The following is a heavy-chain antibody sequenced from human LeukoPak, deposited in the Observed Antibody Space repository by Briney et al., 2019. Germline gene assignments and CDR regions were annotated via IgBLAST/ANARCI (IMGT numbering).Heavy chain of an antibody. D-gene: IGHD6-19*01. Sequence: GGSLRLSCAASGFTFSSYSMNWVRQAPGKGLEWVSYISSSSSTIYYAVSVKGRFTISRDNAKNSLYLQMNSLRTEDTAVYYCARARSSGWAGDYYMDVWGKGTTVTVSS. CDR2: ISSSSSTI. V-gene: IGHV3-48*01. J-gene: IGHJ6*03. CDR1: GFTFSSYS. CDR3: ARARSSGWAGDYYMDV.